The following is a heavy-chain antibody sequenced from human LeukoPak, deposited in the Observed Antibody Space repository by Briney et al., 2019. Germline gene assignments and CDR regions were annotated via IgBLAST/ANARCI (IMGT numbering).Heavy chain of an antibody. V-gene: IGHV1-2*02. CDR1: GYSFTDYY. Sequence: ASVKVSCKAFGYSFTDYYIHWVRQAPGQGLEWMGWFNPKSGGANYAQKFQGRVTMVRDTSISTAYMELRSLRSDDTAVYYCARDGNRRMYYYDKVGDYWGQGTLVTVSS. CDR3: ARDGNRRMYYYDKVGDY. CDR2: FNPKSGGA. J-gene: IGHJ4*02. D-gene: IGHD3-22*01.